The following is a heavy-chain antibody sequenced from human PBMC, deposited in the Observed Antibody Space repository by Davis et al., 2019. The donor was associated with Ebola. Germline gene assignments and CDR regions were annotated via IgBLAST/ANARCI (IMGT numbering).Heavy chain of an antibody. D-gene: IGHD3-3*01. CDR2: IRTTTEGG. V-gene: IGHV3-48*04. J-gene: IGHJ6*02. Sequence: GESLKISCSASGFTFSYYTMNWVRQAPGKGLEWISNIRTTTEGGMTYADSVKGRFTIFRDNAKNTLYLQMNSLRAEDTAVYYCAREGYDFWSGYYYYGMDVWGQGTTVTVSS. CDR3: AREGYDFWSGYYYYGMDV. CDR1: GFTFSYYT.